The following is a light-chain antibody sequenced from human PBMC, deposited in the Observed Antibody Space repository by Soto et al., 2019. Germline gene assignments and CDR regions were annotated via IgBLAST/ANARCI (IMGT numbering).Light chain of an antibody. J-gene: IGKJ2*01. Sequence: DIQMTQSPSSLSASVGDRVTITCRANQTITRYLNWYQQKPGTAPKLLIYAASSLQEGFPSRFRGSGSGTDFNLTISNLQPEDFAAYSGQQIFSFPVTFGQGTKLEIK. CDR1: QTITRY. V-gene: IGKV1-39*01. CDR3: QQIFSFPVT. CDR2: AAS.